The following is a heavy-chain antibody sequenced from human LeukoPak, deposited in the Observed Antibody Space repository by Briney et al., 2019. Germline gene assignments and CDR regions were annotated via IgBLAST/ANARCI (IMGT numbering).Heavy chain of an antibody. J-gene: IGHJ4*02. Sequence: GASVKVSCKASGGTFSSYAISWVRQAPGQGLEWRGGIIPIFGTANYAQKFQGRVTITADESTSTAYMELSSLRSEDTAVYYCARSFWPSMVFDYWGQGTLVTVSS. CDR3: ARSFWPSMVFDY. CDR1: GGTFSSYA. D-gene: IGHD3-10*01. CDR2: IIPIFGTA. V-gene: IGHV1-69*13.